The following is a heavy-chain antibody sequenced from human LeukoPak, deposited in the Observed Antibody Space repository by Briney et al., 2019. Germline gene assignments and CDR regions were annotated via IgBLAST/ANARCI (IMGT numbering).Heavy chain of an antibody. D-gene: IGHD1-26*01. CDR1: GFSFSSYS. J-gene: IGHJ6*03. V-gene: IGHV3-48*01. CDR3: ARGGTTAYYYYYYMDV. CDR2: ISGDGNAK. Sequence: GESLKISCAASGFSFSSYSINWVRQAPGKGLEWVSYISGDGNAKHYTDSVKGRFTISRDNAKNSLYLQMNSLRAEDTAVYYCARGGTTAYYYYYYMDVWGKGTTVTVSS.